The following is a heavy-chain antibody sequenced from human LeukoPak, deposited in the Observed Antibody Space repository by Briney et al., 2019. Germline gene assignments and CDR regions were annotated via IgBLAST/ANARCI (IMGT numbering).Heavy chain of an antibody. J-gene: IGHJ6*02. CDR1: GGTFSSYA. V-gene: IGHV1-69*13. CDR2: IIPIFGTA. CDR3: ARAASGGAVAANYYYGMDI. Sequence: GASVKVSCKASGGTFSSYAISWVRQAPGQGLEWMGGIIPIFGTANYAQKFQGRVTITADESTSTAYMELSSLRSEDTAVYYCARAASGGAVAANYYYGMDIWGQGTTVTVSS. D-gene: IGHD2-21*02.